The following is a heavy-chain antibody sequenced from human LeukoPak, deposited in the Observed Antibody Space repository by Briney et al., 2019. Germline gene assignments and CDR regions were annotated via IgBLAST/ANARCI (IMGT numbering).Heavy chain of an antibody. CDR3: ARGRVVANTQSLTYHWFDP. CDR2: INPNTGGT. Sequence: ASVKVSCKASGYTFTGYYIHWVRQAPGQGLEWMGWINPNTGGTKYAQTFRGRVTMTRDTSITTVYMGLNSLRSDDTAVYFCARGRVVANTQSLTYHWFDPWGQGTLVTVSS. V-gene: IGHV1-2*02. J-gene: IGHJ5*02. CDR1: GYTFTGYY. D-gene: IGHD5-12*01.